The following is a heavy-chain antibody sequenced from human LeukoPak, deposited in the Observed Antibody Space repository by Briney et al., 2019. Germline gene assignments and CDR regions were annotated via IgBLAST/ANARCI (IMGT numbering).Heavy chain of an antibody. D-gene: IGHD3-3*01. CDR3: ARHEARSSWSTFDY. V-gene: IGHV5-51*01. CDR1: GYSFTTYW. CDR2: FQPGNPDI. Sequence: GESLKISCRGSGYSFTTYWIRWVRQVSGEGLEWMGIFQPGNPDIRYSPSFQGQVTISADQSITTAYLQWSSLKASDSAIYYCARHEARSSWSTFDYWGLGTLVTVSS. J-gene: IGHJ4*02.